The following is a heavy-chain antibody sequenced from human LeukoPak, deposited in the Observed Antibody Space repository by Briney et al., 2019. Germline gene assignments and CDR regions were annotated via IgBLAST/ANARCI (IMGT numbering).Heavy chain of an antibody. D-gene: IGHD3-10*01. V-gene: IGHV3-23*01. Sequence: GGSLRLSCAASGFTFSSYAMSWVRQAPGKGLEWVSAISGSGGSTYYADSVKGRFTISRDNAKNSLYLQMNSLRAEDTALYYCAKSTGGSGGSALFDYWGQGTLVTVSS. CDR3: AKSTGGSGGSALFDY. J-gene: IGHJ4*02. CDR1: GFTFSSYA. CDR2: ISGSGGST.